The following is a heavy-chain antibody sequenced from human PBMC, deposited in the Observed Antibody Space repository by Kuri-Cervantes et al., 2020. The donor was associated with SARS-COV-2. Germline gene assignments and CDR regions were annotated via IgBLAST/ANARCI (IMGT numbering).Heavy chain of an antibody. V-gene: IGHV3-30*19. CDR2: ISYDGSNK. Sequence: LSLTCAASGFTFSSYGMHWVRQAPGKGLEWVAVISYDGSNKYYADSVKGRFTISRDNSKNTLYLQMNSLRAEDTAVYYCARARAGGYNDAFDIWGQGTMVTVSS. J-gene: IGHJ3*02. CDR3: ARARAGGYNDAFDI. D-gene: IGHD5-24*01. CDR1: GFTFSSYG.